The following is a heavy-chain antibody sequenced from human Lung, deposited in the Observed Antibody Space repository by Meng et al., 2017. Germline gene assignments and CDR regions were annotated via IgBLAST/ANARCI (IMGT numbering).Heavy chain of an antibody. CDR3: ARGPTTMAHDFDY. CDR1: GGSFSDYY. Sequence: QLQQWESVLLHPPELLSLTCVVSGGSFSDYYWSWIRQPPGKGLEWIGEINHSGSTNYNPSLESRATISVDTSQNNLSLKLSSVTAADSAVYYCARGPTTMAHDFDYWGQGTLVTVSS. D-gene: IGHD4-11*01. V-gene: IGHV4-34*01. CDR2: INHSGST. J-gene: IGHJ4*02.